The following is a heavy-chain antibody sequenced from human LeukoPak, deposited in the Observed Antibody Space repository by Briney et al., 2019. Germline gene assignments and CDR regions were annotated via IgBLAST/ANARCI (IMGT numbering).Heavy chain of an antibody. V-gene: IGHV5-10-1*01. J-gene: IGHJ4*02. D-gene: IGHD2-2*01. CDR2: IDPSDSYT. Sequence: GESLKISCKGSGYSFTGYWISWVRQMPGKGLEWMGRIDPSDSYTNYSPSFQGHVTISADKSISTAYLQWSSLKASDTAMYYCARLKASSTSSFDYWGQGTLVTVSS. CDR3: ARLKASSTSSFDY. CDR1: GYSFTGYW.